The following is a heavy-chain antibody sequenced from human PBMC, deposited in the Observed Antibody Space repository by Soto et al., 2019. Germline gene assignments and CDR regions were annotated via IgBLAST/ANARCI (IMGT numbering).Heavy chain of an antibody. J-gene: IGHJ5*01. D-gene: IGHD2-15*01. V-gene: IGHV3-23*01. CDR3: AKDESRVVVPDNWFDS. Sequence: GGSRRLSCAASGFTFSSYAMSWVRQAPGKGLEWVSTISDSGGSTYYADSVKGRFTISRDNSKNTLYLQMNSLRAEDTAVYYCAKDESRVVVPDNWFDSWGQGTLVTVSS. CDR2: ISDSGGST. CDR1: GFTFSSYA.